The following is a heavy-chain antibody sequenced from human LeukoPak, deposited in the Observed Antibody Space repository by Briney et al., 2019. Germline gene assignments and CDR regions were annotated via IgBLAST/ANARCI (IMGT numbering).Heavy chain of an antibody. CDR1: GYTFTAYW. V-gene: IGHV5-51*01. CDR2: IYPGDSNS. CDR3: ARQGYTSGGYYYYMDV. J-gene: IGHJ6*03. Sequence: GESLKISCKGSGYTFTAYWIAWVRQMPGKGLEWMGSIYPGDSNSRYSPSFQGQVTISADKSISTAYLQWSSLKASGSAMYYCARQGYTSGGYYYYMDVWGKGTTVTVSS. D-gene: IGHD6-25*01.